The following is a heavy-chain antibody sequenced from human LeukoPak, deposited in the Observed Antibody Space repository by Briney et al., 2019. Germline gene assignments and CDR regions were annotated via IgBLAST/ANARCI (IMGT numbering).Heavy chain of an antibody. V-gene: IGHV3-23*01. J-gene: IGHJ4*02. CDR1: GLTFNNYA. CDR2: ISGNGGRT. CDR3: AKEQTSSGYFDY. D-gene: IGHD3-10*01. Sequence: PGGSLRLSCAASGLTFNNYAMSWVRQAPGKGLEWVAAISGNGGRTYYTDSVKGRFTISRDNPKNTLYLLMNSLSAEDTALYYCAKEQTSSGYFDYWGQGTLVTVSS.